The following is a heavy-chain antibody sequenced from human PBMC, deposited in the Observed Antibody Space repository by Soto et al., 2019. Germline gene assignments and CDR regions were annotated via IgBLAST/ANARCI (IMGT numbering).Heavy chain of an antibody. Sequence: SEALSLTCTVSGGSISSGGYYWSWIRQHPGKGLEWIGYIYYSGSTYYNPSLKSRVTISVDTSKNQFSLKLSSVTAADTAVYYCARRARITIFGVVKPEWFDPWGQGTLVTVSS. CDR3: ARRARITIFGVVKPEWFDP. J-gene: IGHJ5*02. V-gene: IGHV4-31*03. CDR1: GGSISSGGYY. D-gene: IGHD3-3*01. CDR2: IYYSGST.